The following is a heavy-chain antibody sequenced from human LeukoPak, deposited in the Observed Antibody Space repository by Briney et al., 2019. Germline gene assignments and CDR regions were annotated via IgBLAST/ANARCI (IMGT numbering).Heavy chain of an antibody. D-gene: IGHD6-19*01. Sequence: GASVKVSCKASGGTFSSYAISWVRQAPGQGLEWMGGIIPIFGTANYAQKFQGRVTITADKSTSTAYMELSSLRSEDTAVYYCARDDSSGWTNAFDIWGQGTMVTVSS. J-gene: IGHJ3*02. CDR2: IIPIFGTA. CDR3: ARDDSSGWTNAFDI. V-gene: IGHV1-69*06. CDR1: GGTFSSYA.